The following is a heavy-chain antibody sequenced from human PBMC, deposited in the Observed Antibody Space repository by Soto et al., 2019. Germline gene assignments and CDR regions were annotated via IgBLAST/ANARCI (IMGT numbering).Heavy chain of an antibody. CDR3: VRGQRQWLGDFDY. D-gene: IGHD6-19*01. V-gene: IGHV4-34*01. CDR1: GGSFSGYY. J-gene: IGHJ4*02. CDR2: INHSGST. Sequence: QVQLQQWGAGLLKPSETLSLTCAVYGGSFSGYYWSWIRQPPGKGLEWIGEINHSGSTNYNPSLKSRVTISVDTSKNQFSLKLSSVTAADTAVYYCVRGQRQWLGDFDYWGQGTLVTVSS.